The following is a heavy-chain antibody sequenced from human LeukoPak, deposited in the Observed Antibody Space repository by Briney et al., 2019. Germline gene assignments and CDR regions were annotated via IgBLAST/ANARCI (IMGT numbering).Heavy chain of an antibody. J-gene: IGHJ4*02. CDR2: LSGSGGFT. CDR1: GFTFSSYE. CDR3: AKGQFDHFGDTIHFDF. D-gene: IGHD4-17*01. Sequence: PGGSLRLSCAASGFTFSSYEMNWVRQAPGKGLEWVSTLSGSGGFTYYADSVRGRFTISRDNSKNTLYLQMNSLRAEDTAVYYCAKGQFDHFGDTIHFDFWGQGTLVTVSS. V-gene: IGHV3-23*01.